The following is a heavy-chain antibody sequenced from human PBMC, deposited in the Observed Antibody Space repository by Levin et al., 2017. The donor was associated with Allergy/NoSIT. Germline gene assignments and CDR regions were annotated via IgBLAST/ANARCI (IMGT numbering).Heavy chain of an antibody. Sequence: PSQTLSLTCTVSSGSIGTSYWSWIRQPPGKGLEWIGHIYYNGNTNYNPSLKSRVSILVDTSKNQFSLKLSSVTAADTAVYYCASLNMGVPPAPPARFYYMDVWGRGTTVTVSS. CDR3: ASLNMGVPPAPPARFYYMDV. J-gene: IGHJ6*03. V-gene: IGHV4-59*01. CDR2: IYYNGNT. D-gene: IGHD2-2*01. CDR1: SGSIGTSY.